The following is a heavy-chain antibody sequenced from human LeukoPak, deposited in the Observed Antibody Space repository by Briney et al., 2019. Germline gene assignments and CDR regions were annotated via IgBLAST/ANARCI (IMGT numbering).Heavy chain of an antibody. Sequence: GGSLRLSCAASGFTFETYWMHWVRQAPGKGLVWVSCISGDGSTTNYADSVKGRFTISRDNAKNTLYLQMNSLSAEDTAVYYCARDEPTVTTGPPVGSWGQGTLVTVSS. CDR2: ISGDGSTT. CDR3: ARDEPTVTTGPPVGS. V-gene: IGHV3-74*01. J-gene: IGHJ5*02. D-gene: IGHD4-17*01. CDR1: GFTFETYW.